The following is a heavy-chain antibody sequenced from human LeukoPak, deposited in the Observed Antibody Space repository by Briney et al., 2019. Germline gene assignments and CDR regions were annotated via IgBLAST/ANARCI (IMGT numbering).Heavy chain of an antibody. Sequence: GRSLRLSCAASGFTFSSYAMHWVRQAPGKGLEWVAVISYDGSNKYYADSVKGRFTISRDNSKKTLYLQMDSLRAEDTAVYYCARDQTTVSLRKYYYYYMDVWGKGTTVTVSS. V-gene: IGHV3-30-3*01. J-gene: IGHJ6*03. D-gene: IGHD4-11*01. CDR3: ARDQTTVSLRKYYYYYMDV. CDR1: GFTFSSYA. CDR2: ISYDGSNK.